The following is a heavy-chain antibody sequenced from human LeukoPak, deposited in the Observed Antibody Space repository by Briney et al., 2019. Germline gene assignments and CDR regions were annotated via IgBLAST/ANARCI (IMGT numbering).Heavy chain of an antibody. CDR3: ARGHFRDCSSTSCYIWFDP. V-gene: IGHV1-2*02. Sequence: ASVKVSCKASGYTFTGYYMHWVRQAPGQGLEWTGWINPNSGGTNYAQKFQGRVTMTRDTSISTAYMELSRLRSDDTAVYYCARGHFRDCSSTSCYIWFDPWGQGTLVTVSS. D-gene: IGHD2-2*02. J-gene: IGHJ5*02. CDR2: INPNSGGT. CDR1: GYTFTGYY.